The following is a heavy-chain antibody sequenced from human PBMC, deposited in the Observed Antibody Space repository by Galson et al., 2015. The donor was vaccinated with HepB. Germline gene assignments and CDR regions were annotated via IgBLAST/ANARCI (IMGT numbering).Heavy chain of an antibody. CDR3: ARGRKVAVAGGGPFDY. J-gene: IGHJ4*02. CDR1: GGTFSSYA. CDR2: IIPIFGTA. D-gene: IGHD6-19*01. Sequence: SVKVSCKASGGTFSSYAISWVRQAPGQGLEWMGGIIPIFGTANYAQKFQGRVTITADKSTSTAYMELSSLRSEDTAVYYCARGRKVAVAGGGPFDYWGQGTLVTVSS. V-gene: IGHV1-69*06.